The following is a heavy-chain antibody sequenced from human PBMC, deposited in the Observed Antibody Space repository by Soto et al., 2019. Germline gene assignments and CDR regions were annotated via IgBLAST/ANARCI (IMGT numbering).Heavy chain of an antibody. J-gene: IGHJ3*02. CDR2: IWYDGSDK. CDR1: GFTFSSYG. V-gene: IGHV3-33*01. CDR3: ARSIGGRYSIDAFDI. Sequence: QVQLVESGGGVVQPGRSLRLSCAASGFTFSSYGMHWVRQAPGKGLEWVAVIWYDGSDKYYADSVKGRFTISRDNSKNTRYLPMNSLRDEDTAVYYCARSIGGRYSIDAFDIWGQGTMVTVSS. D-gene: IGHD3-10*01.